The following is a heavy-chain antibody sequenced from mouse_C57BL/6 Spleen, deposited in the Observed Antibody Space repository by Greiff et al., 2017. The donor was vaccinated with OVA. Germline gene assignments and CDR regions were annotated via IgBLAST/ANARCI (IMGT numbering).Heavy chain of an antibody. CDR2: INPNNGGT. CDR3: ARGNWEGPLDY. Sequence: EVQLQQSGPELVKPGASVKISCKASGYTFTDYYMNWVTQSHGKSLEWIGDINPNNGGTSYNQKFKGKATLTVDKSSSTAYMELRSLTSEDSAVYYCARGNWEGPLDYWGQGTTLTVSS. V-gene: IGHV1-26*01. CDR1: GYTFTDYY. D-gene: IGHD4-1*01. J-gene: IGHJ2*01.